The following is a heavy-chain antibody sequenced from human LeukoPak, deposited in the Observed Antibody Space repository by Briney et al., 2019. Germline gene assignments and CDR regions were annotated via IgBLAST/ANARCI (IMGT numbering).Heavy chain of an antibody. CDR1: CYTFTSYG. D-gene: IGHD3-10*01. CDR3: ARDDTYYYGSGSYPDY. CDR2: ISAYNGNT. J-gene: IGHJ4*02. V-gene: IGHV1-18*01. Sequence: GASVKVSCKASCYTFTSYGISWVRQAPGQGLEWMGWISAYNGNTNYAQKLQGRVTMTTDTSTSTAYMELRSLRSDDTAVYYCARDDTYYYGSGSYPDYWGQGTLVTVSS.